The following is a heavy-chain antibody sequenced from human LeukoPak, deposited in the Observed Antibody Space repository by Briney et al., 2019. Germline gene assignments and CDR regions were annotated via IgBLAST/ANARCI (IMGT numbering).Heavy chain of an antibody. CDR3: ARDPEYVAIYDY. CDR1: GYTFTGYY. J-gene: IGHJ4*02. D-gene: IGHD2-21*01. CDR2: INPNSGGT. Sequence: ASVKVSCKASGYTFTGYYTHWVRQAPGQGLEWMGWINPNSGGTNYAQKFQGRVTMTRDTSISTAYMELSRLRSDDTAVYYCARDPEYVAIYDYWGQGTLVTVSS. V-gene: IGHV1-2*02.